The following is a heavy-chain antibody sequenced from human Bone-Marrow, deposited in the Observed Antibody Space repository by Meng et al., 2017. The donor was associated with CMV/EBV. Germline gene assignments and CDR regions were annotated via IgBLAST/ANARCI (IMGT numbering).Heavy chain of an antibody. D-gene: IGHD1-26*01. CDR3: ARMVGATYYFDY. V-gene: IGHV1-2*02. Sequence: ASVKVSCKASGYIFTGYYMHWVRQAPGQGLEWMGWINPNSGGTNYAQKFQGRVTMTRDTSISTAYMELSRLRSDDTAVYYCARMVGATYYFDYWGQGTLVTVSS. J-gene: IGHJ4*02. CDR2: INPNSGGT. CDR1: GYIFTGYY.